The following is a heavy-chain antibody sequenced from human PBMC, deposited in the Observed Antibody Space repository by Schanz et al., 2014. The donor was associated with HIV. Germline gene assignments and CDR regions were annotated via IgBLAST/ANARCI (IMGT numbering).Heavy chain of an antibody. Sequence: QEQLVESGGGVVRPGRSLRLSCAASGFTFSTNDMHWVRQLPGKGLEWVAVISHNGNNDYYAESVKGRFTISRDNSKNTLDLQMNNLKPEDTAVYYCAKAGLFFGQLWLGFFDYWGQGAQVTVSS. CDR2: ISHNGNND. D-gene: IGHD3-10*01. V-gene: IGHV3-30*18. CDR1: GFTFSTND. CDR3: AKAGLFFGQLWLGFFDY. J-gene: IGHJ4*02.